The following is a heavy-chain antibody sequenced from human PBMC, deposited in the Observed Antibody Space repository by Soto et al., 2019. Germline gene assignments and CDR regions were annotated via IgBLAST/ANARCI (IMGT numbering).Heavy chain of an antibody. D-gene: IGHD3-16*01. CDR1: GFNFSDYS. CDR3: ERERRARDHNYGFCYYYGMDV. Sequence: LVQSGGHLVQPGGSLRLSCAGSGFNFSDYSMSWVRQAPGKGLEWLSYISLTSSTMYYSASVRGRFTIYRDNAKNSLNLQMDSLRDEDTAVYYCERERRARDHNYGFCYYYGMDVWGQGTTVTVSS. V-gene: IGHV3-48*02. J-gene: IGHJ6*02. CDR2: ISLTSSTM.